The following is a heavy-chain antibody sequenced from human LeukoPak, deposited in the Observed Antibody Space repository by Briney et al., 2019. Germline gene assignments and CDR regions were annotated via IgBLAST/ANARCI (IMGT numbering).Heavy chain of an antibody. V-gene: IGHV3-23*01. CDR3: AKFTLQFGELLYDY. CDR1: GFTFSNYW. CDR2: ISGSGGST. J-gene: IGHJ4*02. Sequence: GGSLRLSCEGSGFTFSNYWMSWVRQAPGKGLEWVSAISGSGGSTYYADSVKGRFTISRDNSKNTLYLQMNSLRAEDTAVYYCAKFTLQFGELLYDYWGQGTLVTVSS. D-gene: IGHD3-10*01.